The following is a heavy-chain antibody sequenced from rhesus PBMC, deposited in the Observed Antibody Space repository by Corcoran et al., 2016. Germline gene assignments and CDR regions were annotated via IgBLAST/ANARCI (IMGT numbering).Heavy chain of an antibody. CDR3: AREGIWTGRFFDY. CDR1: GFTFSYY. V-gene: IGHV4S7*01. CDR2: IYGSGGIN. J-gene: IGHJ4*01. Sequence: VQLVESGGGLVQPGGSLRLSCLASGFTFSYYWSWIRQPPGKGLEWIGDIYGSGGINYNTPSLRSRVTSSTDTSKNQFSLKLSSGTAADTAVYYCAREGIWTGRFFDYWGQGVLVTVSS. D-gene: IGHD3-3*01.